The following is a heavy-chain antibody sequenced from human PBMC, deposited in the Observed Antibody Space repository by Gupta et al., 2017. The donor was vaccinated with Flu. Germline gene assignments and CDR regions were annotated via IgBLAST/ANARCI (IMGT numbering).Heavy chain of an antibody. CDR1: GFTFSSSS. CDR2: ISSSSSTI. Sequence: EVQLVESGGGLVQPGGSLRLSCAASGFTFSSSSMPWVRPAPGKGLECVSYISSSSSTIYYADSVKGRFTISRDNAKNSLYLQMNSLRDEDTAVYYCARGRDYYDSSGIDFDYWGQGTLVTVSS. D-gene: IGHD3-22*01. V-gene: IGHV3-48*02. CDR3: ARGRDYYDSSGIDFDY. J-gene: IGHJ4*02.